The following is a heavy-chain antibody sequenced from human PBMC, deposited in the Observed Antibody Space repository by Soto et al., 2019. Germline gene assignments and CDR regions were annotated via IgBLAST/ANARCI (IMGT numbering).Heavy chain of an antibody. CDR3: ARDPYSYGPKFGYFDY. J-gene: IGHJ4*02. Sequence: QVQLVESGGGVVQPGRSLRLSCAASGFTFSSYAMHWVRQAPGKGLEWVAVISYDGSNNYCADSVKGRFTISRDNSKNTLYLQMNSLRAEDTAVYYCARDPYSYGPKFGYFDYWGQGTLVTVSS. V-gene: IGHV3-30-3*01. D-gene: IGHD5-18*01. CDR1: GFTFSSYA. CDR2: ISYDGSNN.